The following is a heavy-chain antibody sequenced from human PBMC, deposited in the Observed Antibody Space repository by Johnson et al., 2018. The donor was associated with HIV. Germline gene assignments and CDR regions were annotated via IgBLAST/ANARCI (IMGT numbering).Heavy chain of an antibody. D-gene: IGHD1-26*01. CDR2: IGTAGDT. V-gene: IGHV3-13*01. CDR3: QGDSGSYHGNDAFDI. J-gene: IGHJ3*02. CDR1: EFTFSSYT. Sequence: VQLVESGGGVVQPGRSLRLSCEASEFTFSSYTMHWVRQAPGKGLEWVSSIGTAGDTYYSGSVKGRFTISRDNAKNSLYLQMNSLRAEDTALYYCQGDSGSYHGNDAFDIWGQGTMVTVSS.